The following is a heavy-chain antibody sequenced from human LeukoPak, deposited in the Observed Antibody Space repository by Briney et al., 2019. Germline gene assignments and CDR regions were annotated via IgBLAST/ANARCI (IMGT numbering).Heavy chain of an antibody. Sequence: SETLSLTCTVSGYSINSGYFWGWVRPPPGKGPEWIGSIFHTGDVYYNPSLKSRVTISVDTSKNQFSLKLSSVTAADTAVYYCARDSMNDYWGQGTLVTVSS. CDR2: IFHTGDV. J-gene: IGHJ4*02. CDR3: ARDSMNDY. V-gene: IGHV4-38-2*02. CDR1: GYSINSGYF.